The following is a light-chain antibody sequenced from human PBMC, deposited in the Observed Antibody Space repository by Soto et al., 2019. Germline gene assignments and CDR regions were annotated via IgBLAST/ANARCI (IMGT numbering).Light chain of an antibody. CDR3: SAYAGSNNFV. J-gene: IGLJ1*01. CDR2: EVS. Sequence: ALTQPSYVSGFRGPSCSKSCTGTDSDIGNYNLVSWYQQHPGKAPKLMIYEVSERPSGVPDRFSGSKSSNTASLTVSGLQAEDEADYYFSAYAGSNNFVVGTVSKFTV. CDR1: DSDIGNYNL. V-gene: IGLV2-8*01.